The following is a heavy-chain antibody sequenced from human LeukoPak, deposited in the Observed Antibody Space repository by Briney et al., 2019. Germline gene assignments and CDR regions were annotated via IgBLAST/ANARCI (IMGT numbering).Heavy chain of an antibody. D-gene: IGHD3-10*01. CDR3: ARIRGFGADYYYYYMDV. Sequence: SETLSLTCTVSGGSISTYYWSSIRQPPGKGLEWSGYIYYSGNTNYNPSLKSLVTMSVDKSKNQFSLNLSSVTAADTAVYYCARIRGFGADYYYYYMDVWGKGTTVTVSS. CDR2: IYYSGNT. V-gene: IGHV4-59*12. J-gene: IGHJ6*03. CDR1: GGSISTYY.